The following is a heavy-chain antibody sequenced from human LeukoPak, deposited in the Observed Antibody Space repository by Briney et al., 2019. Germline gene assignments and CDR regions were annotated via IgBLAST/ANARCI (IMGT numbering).Heavy chain of an antibody. Sequence: PGGSLRLSCAASGFTFSSYSMNWVRQAPGKGLEWVSSISSSSSYIYYADSVKGRFTISRDNAKNSLYLQMNSLRAEDTAVYYCARALEYSSGYYAGDFDYWGQGTLVTVSS. CDR3: ARALEYSSGYYAGDFDY. V-gene: IGHV3-21*01. J-gene: IGHJ4*02. D-gene: IGHD6-19*01. CDR2: ISSSSSYI. CDR1: GFTFSSYS.